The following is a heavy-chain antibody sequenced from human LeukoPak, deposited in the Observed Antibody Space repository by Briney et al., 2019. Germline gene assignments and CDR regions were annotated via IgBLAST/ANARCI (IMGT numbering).Heavy chain of an antibody. CDR3: ARGPIPDY. V-gene: IGHV3-21*01. Sequence: GGSLRLSCAASGFTFSSYSMNWVRQAPGKGLEWVSSISGTSTSIYYADSVKGRFTISRDNAKNSLYLQMNSLRAEDTAVYYCARGPIPDYWGHGTLVTVSS. CDR2: ISGTSTSI. D-gene: IGHD2-2*02. J-gene: IGHJ4*01. CDR1: GFTFSSYS.